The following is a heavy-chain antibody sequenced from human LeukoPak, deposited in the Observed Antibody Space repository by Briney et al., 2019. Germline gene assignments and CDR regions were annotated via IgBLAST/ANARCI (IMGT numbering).Heavy chain of an antibody. CDR3: ARVTTGGYYNY. Sequence: SETLSLTCSVSGGSISSGSYYWSWIRQPAGKGLEWIGRIYTSGSTNYNPSLKSRVTVSFDASNNQFSLRLSSVTAADTAVYYCARVTTGGYYNYWGQGTLVTVSS. D-gene: IGHD3-22*01. CDR2: IYTSGST. J-gene: IGHJ4*02. V-gene: IGHV4-61*02. CDR1: GGSISSGSYY.